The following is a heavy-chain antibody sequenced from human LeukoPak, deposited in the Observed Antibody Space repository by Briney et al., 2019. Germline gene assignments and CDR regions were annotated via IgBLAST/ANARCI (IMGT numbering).Heavy chain of an antibody. CDR1: GFTFSNYW. Sequence: GGSLRLSCAASGFTFSNYWMSWVRQAPGKGLDWVANIKQDGSEQYYVDSVKGRFTISRDNAKNSLYLQMNSLRPEDTAVYYCARPDIAVAGDVLDYWGQGTLVTVSS. CDR3: ARPDIAVAGDVLDY. V-gene: IGHV3-7*01. D-gene: IGHD6-19*01. J-gene: IGHJ4*02. CDR2: IKQDGSEQ.